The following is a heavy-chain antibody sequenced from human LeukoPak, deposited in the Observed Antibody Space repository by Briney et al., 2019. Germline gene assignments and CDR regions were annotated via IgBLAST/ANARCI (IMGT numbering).Heavy chain of an antibody. V-gene: IGHV4-59*08. Sequence: SETLSLTCTVSGGSISSYYWSWIRQPPGKGLEWIGYIYYSGSTNYNPSLKSRVTISVDTSKNQFSLKLSSVTAADTAVYYCARVVVVAATRSGSFDYWGQGTLVTVSS. D-gene: IGHD2-15*01. CDR2: IYYSGST. CDR1: GGSISSYY. CDR3: ARVVVVAATRSGSFDY. J-gene: IGHJ4*02.